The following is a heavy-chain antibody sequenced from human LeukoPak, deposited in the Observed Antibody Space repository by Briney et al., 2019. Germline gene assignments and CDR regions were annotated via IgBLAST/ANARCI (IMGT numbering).Heavy chain of an antibody. CDR3: AKDLGSRPYYFDY. CDR1: GFTFSDYY. CDR2: ISSSGSTI. Sequence: GGSLRLSCAASGFTFSDYYMSWIRQAPGKGLEWVSYISSSGSTIYYADSVKGRFTISRDNSKNTLYLQMNSLRAEDTAVYYCAKDLGSRPYYFDYWGQGTLVTASS. J-gene: IGHJ4*02. D-gene: IGHD6-13*01. V-gene: IGHV3-11*01.